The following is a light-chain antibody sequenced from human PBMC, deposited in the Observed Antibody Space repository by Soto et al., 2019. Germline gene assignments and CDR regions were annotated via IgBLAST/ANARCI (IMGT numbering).Light chain of an antibody. CDR1: QDISNY. Sequence: DIQMTQSPSSLSASVGDRVTITCQASQDISNYLNWYQQKPGKAPKLRIYDASNLETGVPSRFSASASETDFTFIISSLQPEAIATYYCQQYANLLPVTFGQGTKLEIK. V-gene: IGKV1-33*01. CDR2: DAS. CDR3: QQYANLLPVT. J-gene: IGKJ2*01.